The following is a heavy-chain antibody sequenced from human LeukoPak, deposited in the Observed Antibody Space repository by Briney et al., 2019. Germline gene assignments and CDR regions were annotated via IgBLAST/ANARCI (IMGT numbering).Heavy chain of an antibody. CDR1: GFNFSSYS. CDR3: ARDGDYSTYDLFDY. Sequence: GGSLRLSCAASGFNFSSYSLNWVRQAPGKGLEWVSYISSSTRRIYYADSVKGRFIISRDNAKNSLYLQMNSLRAGDTAVYYCARDGDYSTYDLFDYWGQGTLVTVPS. CDR2: ISSSTRRI. D-gene: IGHD4-11*01. V-gene: IGHV3-48*04. J-gene: IGHJ4*02.